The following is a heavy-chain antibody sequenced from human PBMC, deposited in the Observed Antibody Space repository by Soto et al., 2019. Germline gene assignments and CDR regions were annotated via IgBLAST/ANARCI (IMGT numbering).Heavy chain of an antibody. V-gene: IGHV2-5*01. Sequence: SGPTVVNPTQTRRLTCTCSGFSHSTTGVGVDGIRQASGKRLEWLALIHRNDRKRYIPALKKRLTITKDASKSQVVLTLTTLVPVASATYYCAHSTRGTPCDHFNGSGANAFDIWGQGIPVTVSS. CDR1: GFSHSTTGVG. CDR3: AHSTRGTPCDHFNGSGANAFDI. CDR2: IHRNDRK. D-gene: IGHD2-15*01. J-gene: IGHJ3*02.